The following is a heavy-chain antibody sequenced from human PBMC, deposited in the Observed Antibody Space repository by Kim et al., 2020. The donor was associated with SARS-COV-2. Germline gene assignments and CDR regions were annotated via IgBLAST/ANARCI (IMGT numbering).Heavy chain of an antibody. CDR3: ARDPYSGNSYYYGMDV. V-gene: IGHV3-21*01. CDR2: ISGSSSKV. Sequence: GGSLRLSCRASGFMFSSYSMNWVRQAPRKGLEWVSSISGSSSKVYYADSVRGRFTISRDNANNSLYLQIDSLRAEDTAVYFCARDPYSGNSYYYGMDVWGQGTTVTVSS. D-gene: IGHD1-26*01. CDR1: GFMFSSYS. J-gene: IGHJ6*02.